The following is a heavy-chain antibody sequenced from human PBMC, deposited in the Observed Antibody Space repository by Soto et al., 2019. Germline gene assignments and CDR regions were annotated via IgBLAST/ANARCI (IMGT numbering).Heavy chain of an antibody. Sequence: SETLSLTCTVSGGSISYYYWSWIRQPPGKGLEWIGYIYYSGSTYYNPSLKSRVTISVDTSKNQFSLKLSSVTAADTAVYYCARVGSSIATRPFDYWGQGTLVTVSS. D-gene: IGHD6-6*01. CDR1: GGSISYYY. V-gene: IGHV4-30-4*01. CDR3: ARVGSSIATRPFDY. CDR2: IYYSGST. J-gene: IGHJ4*02.